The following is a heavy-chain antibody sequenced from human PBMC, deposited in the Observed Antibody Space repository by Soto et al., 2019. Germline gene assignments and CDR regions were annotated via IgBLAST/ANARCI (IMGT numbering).Heavy chain of an antibody. CDR1: GGTFSSYT. V-gene: IGHV1-69*02. D-gene: IGHD3-10*01. J-gene: IGHJ6*02. CDR3: AARPDHGGFGEFNYGMDV. Sequence: QVQLVQSGAEVKKPGSSVKVSCKASGGTFSSYTISWVRQAPGQGLEWMGRIIPILGIANYAQKFQGRVTIPADKSTSTAYMELSSLRSEDTAVYYCAARPDHGGFGEFNYGMDVWGQGTTVTVSS. CDR2: IIPILGIA.